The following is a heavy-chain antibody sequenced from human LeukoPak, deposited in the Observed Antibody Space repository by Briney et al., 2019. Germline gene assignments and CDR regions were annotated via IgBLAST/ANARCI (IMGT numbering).Heavy chain of an antibody. CDR1: GFTFSSYA. Sequence: GGSLRLSCAASGFTFSSYAMSWVRQAPGKGLEWVSAISGSGGSTYYADSEKGRFTISRDNSKNTLYLQMNSLRAEDTAVYYCAKPTLYDFWSRGSAFDIWGQGTMVTVSS. CDR2: ISGSGGST. V-gene: IGHV3-23*01. J-gene: IGHJ3*02. CDR3: AKPTLYDFWSRGSAFDI. D-gene: IGHD3-3*01.